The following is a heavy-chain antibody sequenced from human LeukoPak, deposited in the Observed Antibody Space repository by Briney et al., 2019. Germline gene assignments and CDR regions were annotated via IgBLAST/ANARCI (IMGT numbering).Heavy chain of an antibody. CDR3: VRMASNYYGMDV. CDR2: VWYDGSNK. V-gene: IGHV3-33*01. Sequence: GGSLRLSCAASGFIFSSYGMHWVRQAPGKGLEWVAVVWYDGSNKYYADSVKGRFTISRDNSKNTLYVQMNSLRDDDTAVYYCVRMASNYYGMDVWGQGTTVTVSS. D-gene: IGHD5-24*01. CDR1: GFIFSSYG. J-gene: IGHJ6*02.